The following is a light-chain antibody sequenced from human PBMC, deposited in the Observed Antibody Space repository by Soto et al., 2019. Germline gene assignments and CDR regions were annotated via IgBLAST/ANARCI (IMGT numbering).Light chain of an antibody. V-gene: IGKV1-39*01. CDR1: QSISNY. Sequence: DIQMTQSPSSLSASAGDRVTITCRASQSISNYLNWYQQKPGKAPNLLIYAASTLQSGVPSRFTGSGSGTDFTLTISSLQPEDFATYYCQQSYSTLTFGGGTKVEIK. CDR2: AAS. J-gene: IGKJ4*01. CDR3: QQSYSTLT.